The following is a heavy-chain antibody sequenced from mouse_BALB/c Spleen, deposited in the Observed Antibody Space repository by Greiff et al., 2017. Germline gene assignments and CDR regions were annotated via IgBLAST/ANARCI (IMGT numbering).Heavy chain of an antibody. CDR3: ARDHDYGGDYFDY. D-gene: IGHD2-4*01. V-gene: IGHV2-9*02. CDR2: IWAGGST. Sequence: QVQLQQSGPGLVAPSQSLSITCTVSGFSLTSYGVHWVRQPPGKGLEWLGVIWAGGSTNYNSALMSRLSISKDNSKSQVFLKMNSLQTDDTAMYYCARDHDYGGDYFDYWGQGTTLTVSS. CDR1: GFSLTSYG. J-gene: IGHJ2*01.